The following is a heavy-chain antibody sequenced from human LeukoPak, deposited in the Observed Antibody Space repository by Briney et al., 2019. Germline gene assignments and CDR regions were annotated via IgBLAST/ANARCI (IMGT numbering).Heavy chain of an antibody. CDR1: GGSISSYY. D-gene: IGHD3-10*01. CDR3: ARDGLTMVRGASHYYYMDV. V-gene: IGHV4-59*01. CDR2: IYYSGST. J-gene: IGHJ6*03. Sequence: SETLSLTCTVSGGSISSYYWSWIRQPPGKGLEWIGYIYYSGSTNYNPSLKSQVTISVDTSKNQFSLKLSSVTAADTAVYYCARDGLTMVRGASHYYYMDVWGKGTTVTVSS.